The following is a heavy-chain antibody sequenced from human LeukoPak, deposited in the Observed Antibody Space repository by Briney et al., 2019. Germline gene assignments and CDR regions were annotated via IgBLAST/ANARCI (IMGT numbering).Heavy chain of an antibody. CDR3: ARGGIWFGELLWSGAFDI. Sequence: SVKVSCKASGGTFSSYAISWVRQAPGQGLEWMGGIIPIFGTANYAQKFQGRVTITADESTSTAYVELSSLRSEDTAVYYCARGGIWFGELLWSGAFDIWGQGTMVTVSS. D-gene: IGHD3-10*01. J-gene: IGHJ3*02. CDR2: IIPIFGTA. V-gene: IGHV1-69*13. CDR1: GGTFSSYA.